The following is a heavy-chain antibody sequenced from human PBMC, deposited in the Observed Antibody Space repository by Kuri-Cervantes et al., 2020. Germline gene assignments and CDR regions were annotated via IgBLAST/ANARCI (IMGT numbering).Heavy chain of an antibody. Sequence: GGSLRLSCAASGFTFSSYAMHWVRQAPGKGLEWVAVISYDGSNKYYADSVKGRFTISRDNSKNTLYLQMNSLRAEDTAVYYCAKEKAYSSTYYYGMDVWGQGTTVTVSS. D-gene: IGHD6-13*01. J-gene: IGHJ6*02. CDR3: AKEKAYSSTYYYGMDV. CDR2: ISYDGSNK. CDR1: GFTFSSYA. V-gene: IGHV3-30*04.